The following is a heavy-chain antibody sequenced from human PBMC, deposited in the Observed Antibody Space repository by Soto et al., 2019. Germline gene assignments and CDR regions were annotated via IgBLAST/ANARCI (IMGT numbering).Heavy chain of an antibody. D-gene: IGHD4-17*01. CDR1: GFTFSSYD. V-gene: IGHV3-30*03. CDR3: AMSRYGDYAFDY. Sequence: PWGSLRLSCAASGFTFSSYDMHWIRQAPGKGLEWVAVISYDGSNKYYADSVKGRFTISRDNSENTLYLQMNSLRAEDTAVYYCAMSRYGDYAFDYWGQGTLVTVSS. CDR2: ISYDGSNK. J-gene: IGHJ4*02.